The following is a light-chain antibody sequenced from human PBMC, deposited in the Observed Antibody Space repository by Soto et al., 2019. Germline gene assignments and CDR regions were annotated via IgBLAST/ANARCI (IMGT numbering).Light chain of an antibody. CDR2: DVN. CDR1: SSDVGGYND. V-gene: IGLV2-18*02. J-gene: IGLJ1*01. Sequence: QSALTQPPSAYGSPGQSVTISCTGTSSDVGGYNDVSWYQQHPGKAPKLMIYDVNNRPSGVPDRFSGSKSGNTASLTISGLQAEDEGDYYCSSYTSSSTYVFGTGTKVTVL. CDR3: SSYTSSSTYV.